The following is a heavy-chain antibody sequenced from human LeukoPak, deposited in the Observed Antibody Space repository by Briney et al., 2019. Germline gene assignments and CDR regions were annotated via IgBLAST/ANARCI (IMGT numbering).Heavy chain of an antibody. V-gene: IGHV4-59*01. CDR3: ARDRIAAQYYYYGMDV. J-gene: IGHJ6*02. D-gene: IGHD6-6*01. Sequence: PSETLSLTCTVSGGSITNYYWSWIRQPPGKGLEWIGHIYYSGSADYNPSLKSRVIISVDTSKNQFSLMLSSVTAADTAVYCCARDRIAAQYYYYGMDVWGQGTTVTVSS. CDR1: GGSITNYY. CDR2: IYYSGSA.